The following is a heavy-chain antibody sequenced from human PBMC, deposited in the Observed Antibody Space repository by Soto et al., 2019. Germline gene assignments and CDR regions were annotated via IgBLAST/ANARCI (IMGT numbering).Heavy chain of an antibody. J-gene: IGHJ6*02. CDR1: GYTFTRYD. Sequence: SVKVSCKDSGYTFTRYDINWVRQATGPGLEWMGWMNPNSGNTGYAQKFQGRVTMTRNTSISTAYMELSSLRSEDTAVYYCARGGDIDCTNCYGMDVWGQGTTVTVS. CDR3: ARGGDIDCTNCYGMDV. CDR2: MNPNSGNT. V-gene: IGHV1-8*01. D-gene: IGHD2-8*01.